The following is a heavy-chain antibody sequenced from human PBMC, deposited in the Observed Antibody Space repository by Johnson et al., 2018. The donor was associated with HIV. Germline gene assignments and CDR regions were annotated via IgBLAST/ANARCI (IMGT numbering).Heavy chain of an antibody. D-gene: IGHD3-10*01. V-gene: IGHV3-30*01. CDR3: ARESPAGAGSGSDAFDI. Sequence: SVKGRFTISRDNSKNTLYLQMNSLRAEDTAVYYCARESPAGAGSGSDAFDIWGQGTMVTVSS. J-gene: IGHJ3*02.